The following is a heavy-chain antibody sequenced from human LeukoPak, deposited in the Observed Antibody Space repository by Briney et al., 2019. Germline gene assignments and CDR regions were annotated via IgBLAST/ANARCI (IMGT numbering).Heavy chain of an antibody. J-gene: IGHJ4*02. D-gene: IGHD1-26*01. CDR1: GFTFSSYA. CDR2: ISGSGGST. Sequence: PGGSLRLSCAASGFTFSSYAMSWVRQAPGKGLEWVSAISGSGGSTYYADSVKGRFTISRDNSKNTLYLQMNSLRAEDTAVYYCAKDRVPQWELLLGAYFDYWGQGTLVTVSS. CDR3: AKDRVPQWELLLGAYFDY. V-gene: IGHV3-23*01.